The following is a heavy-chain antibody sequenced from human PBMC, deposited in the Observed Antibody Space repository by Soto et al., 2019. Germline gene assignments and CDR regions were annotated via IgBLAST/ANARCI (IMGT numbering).Heavy chain of an antibody. CDR2: INPTNGGT. Sequence: QVQLVQSGAEVKRPGASVTVSCKASGYTFIYYMHWVRQAPGKGLEWMGWINPTNGGTNYAPKFQGWVIMTRDTSRGTVYLELSSLRSDDTAVYYCARGGSWYESWGQGTLVTVSS. V-gene: IGHV1-2*04. D-gene: IGHD6-13*01. CDR3: ARGGSWYES. CDR1: GYTFIYY. J-gene: IGHJ1*01.